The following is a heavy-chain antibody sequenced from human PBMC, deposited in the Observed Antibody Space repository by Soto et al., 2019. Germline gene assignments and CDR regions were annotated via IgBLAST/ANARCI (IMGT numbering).Heavy chain of an antibody. Sequence: QITLKESGPTLVKPTQTLTLTCTFSGFSLSTSGVGVGWIRQPPGKALEWLALIYWDDDKRYSPSLKSRHTIPKDPSQNQVVLNMTNMDPVDTAPYYCAHRPCTAAASTKANCYYYGMDVWGQGTTVTVSS. D-gene: IGHD6-13*01. J-gene: IGHJ6*02. CDR3: AHRPCTAAASTKANCYYYGMDV. V-gene: IGHV2-5*02. CDR2: IYWDDDK. CDR1: GFSLSTSGVG.